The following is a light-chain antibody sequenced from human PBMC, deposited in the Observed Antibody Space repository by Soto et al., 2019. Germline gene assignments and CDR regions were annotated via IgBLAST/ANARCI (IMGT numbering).Light chain of an antibody. CDR3: QQYNSYPLT. CDR2: AAS. J-gene: IGKJ4*01. CDR1: HGIGND. V-gene: IGKV1-17*01. Sequence: DIQMTQSPSSLSASVGDRITITCRASHGIGNDLGWYQQKPGNAPKRLIFAASSLQSGVPSRFSGSESGTEFTLTISSLQPEDFATYYCQQYNSYPLTFGGGTKVEVK.